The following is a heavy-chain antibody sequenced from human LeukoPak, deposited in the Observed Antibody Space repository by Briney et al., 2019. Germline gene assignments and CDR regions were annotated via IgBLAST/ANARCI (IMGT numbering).Heavy chain of an antibody. CDR2: ICSSGST. Sequence: SETLSLTCSVSGGSISSYCWIWIRQSAGKGPEWIGRICSSGSTVYNPSLKSRVTLSADMSNNQFSLKLTSVTAADTAVYYCARDRGTDGSDQLDPWGQGILVTVSS. CDR3: ARDRGTDGSDQLDP. J-gene: IGHJ5*02. V-gene: IGHV4-4*07. D-gene: IGHD3-10*01. CDR1: GGSISSYC.